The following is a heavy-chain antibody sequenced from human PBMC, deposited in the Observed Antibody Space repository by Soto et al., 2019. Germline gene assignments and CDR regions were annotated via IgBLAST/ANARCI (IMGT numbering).Heavy chain of an antibody. J-gene: IGHJ5*02. D-gene: IGHD3-10*01. CDR2: INHSGSV. Sequence: SETLSLTCAVYCGSFHGYYWSWIRQPPGKGLEWIAEINHSGSVNFNPTFKSRVSISLDTSKNQMSLQLSSVSAADTAVYYCAKGPQAGYYDSGRFYSSVPWGQGTLVTVSS. V-gene: IGHV4-34*01. CDR1: CGSFHGYY. CDR3: AKGPQAGYYDSGRFYSSVP.